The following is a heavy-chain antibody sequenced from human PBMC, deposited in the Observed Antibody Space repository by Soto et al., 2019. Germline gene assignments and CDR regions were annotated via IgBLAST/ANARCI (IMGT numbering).Heavy chain of an antibody. J-gene: IGHJ5*02. CDR1: GCSITGNSNY. D-gene: IGHD2-15*01. V-gene: IGHV4-39*01. Sequence: SVTLSLTCTFAGCSITGNSNYWTWISQPPGKGLEWIGIIYYSGTTYYNPSLKSRVTISVDTSKTQFSLRLTSVTAADTALYYCARHPTGFPNWIDPWGQGIMVTVSS. CDR3: ARHPTGFPNWIDP. CDR2: IYYSGTT.